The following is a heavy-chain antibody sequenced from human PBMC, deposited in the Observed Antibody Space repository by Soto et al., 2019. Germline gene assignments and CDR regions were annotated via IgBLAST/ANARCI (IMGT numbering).Heavy chain of an antibody. CDR3: ARVGGYGAYYYYGVDV. V-gene: IGHV1-2*04. CDR1: GYTFTGYY. Sequence: ASVKVSCKASGYTFTGYYMHWVRQAPGQGLEWMGWINPNSGGTNYAQKFQGWVTMTRDTSISTAYMELSRLRSDDTAVFYCARVGGYGAYYYYGVDVWGQGTTVTVS. D-gene: IGHD4-17*01. J-gene: IGHJ6*02. CDR2: INPNSGGT.